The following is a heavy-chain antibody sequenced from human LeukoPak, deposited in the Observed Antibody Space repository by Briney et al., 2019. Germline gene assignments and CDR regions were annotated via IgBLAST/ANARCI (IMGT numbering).Heavy chain of an antibody. CDR1: GGSISSYY. CDR2: IYYSEST. Sequence: PSETLSLTCTVSGGSISSYYWGWIRQPPGKGLEWIGSIYYSESTYYNPSLKSRVTISVDTSKNQFSLKLSSVTAADTAVYYCARAGSTSCYWAGCYYYYYMDVWGKGTTVTISS. D-gene: IGHD2-2*01. J-gene: IGHJ6*03. V-gene: IGHV4-39*01. CDR3: ARAGSTSCYWAGCYYYYYMDV.